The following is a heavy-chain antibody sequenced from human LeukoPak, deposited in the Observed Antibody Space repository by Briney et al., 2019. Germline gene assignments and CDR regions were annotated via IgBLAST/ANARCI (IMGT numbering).Heavy chain of an antibody. CDR3: ARYLAAGYFDL. D-gene: IGHD6-25*01. J-gene: IGHJ2*01. V-gene: IGHV4-59*08. Sequence: SETLSLTCTVSGGPIVSYYWSWIRQPPGKGLEWIGYIYYTGSTNYNPSLKSRVTISVDTSKNQFSLKLSSVTAADTAVYYCARYLAAGYFDLWGRGTLVTVSS. CDR2: IYYTGST. CDR1: GGPIVSYY.